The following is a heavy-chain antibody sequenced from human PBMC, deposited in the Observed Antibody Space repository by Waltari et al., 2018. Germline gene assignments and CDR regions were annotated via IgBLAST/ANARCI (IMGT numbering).Heavy chain of an antibody. CDR3: AKRDYDYGVDV. CDR1: GLTLSNFA. V-gene: IGHV3-23*01. J-gene: IGHJ6*02. CDR2: IRISGTST. Sequence: EVQLLESGGDLVQPGGSLRLSCAASGLTLSNFAMMWVRQAPGKGLEWVASIRISGTSTKYTDSVKGRFTISRDNSKNTLYLQMNSLSAEDTAVYFCAKRDYDYGVDVWGQGTLVTVSS.